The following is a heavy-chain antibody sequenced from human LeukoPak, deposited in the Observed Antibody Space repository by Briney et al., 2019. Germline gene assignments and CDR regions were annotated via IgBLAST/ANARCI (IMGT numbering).Heavy chain of an antibody. Sequence: PGRSLRLSCAASGFTFDDYAMHWVRHAPGKGLEWVSGISWNSGSIGYADSVKGRFTISRDNAKNSLYLQMNSLRAEDTALYYCAKDRVPYYYDSSGYLFDYWGQGTLVTVSS. CDR2: ISWNSGSI. CDR3: AKDRVPYYYDSSGYLFDY. D-gene: IGHD3-22*01. CDR1: GFTFDDYA. J-gene: IGHJ4*02. V-gene: IGHV3-9*01.